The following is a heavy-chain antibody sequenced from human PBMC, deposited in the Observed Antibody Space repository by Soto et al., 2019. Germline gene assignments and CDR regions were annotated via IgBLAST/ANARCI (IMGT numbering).Heavy chain of an antibody. D-gene: IGHD6-13*01. J-gene: IGHJ6*02. Sequence: GPALVNRTETLTLSRTFSVFSLTIGVVGVGWIRQPPGEALEWLALIYWNDEQYYNPSLRNRLTITRDTSKNQVVLTMTNMDPVDTATSYCAHRLPGPSGYDVWGQGTTVTVSS. CDR3: AHRLPGPSGYDV. V-gene: IGHV2-5*01. CDR2: IYWNDEQ. CDR1: VFSLTIGVVG.